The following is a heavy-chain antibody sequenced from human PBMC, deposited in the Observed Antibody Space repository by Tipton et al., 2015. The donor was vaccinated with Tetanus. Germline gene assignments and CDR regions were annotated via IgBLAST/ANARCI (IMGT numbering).Heavy chain of an antibody. Sequence: QLVQSGAEVKKPGASVKVSCKASGYTFTGYYMYWVRQAPGQGLEWMGWIDPNSGGTVYAQKFQGRVTMTRDTSISTADMELRSLRSDDTAVYYCARDRGDYIYYGMDVWGPGTTVTVS. CDR2: IDPNSGGT. V-gene: IGHV1-2*02. CDR1: GYTFTGYY. J-gene: IGHJ6*02. CDR3: ARDRGDYIYYGMDV. D-gene: IGHD3-22*01.